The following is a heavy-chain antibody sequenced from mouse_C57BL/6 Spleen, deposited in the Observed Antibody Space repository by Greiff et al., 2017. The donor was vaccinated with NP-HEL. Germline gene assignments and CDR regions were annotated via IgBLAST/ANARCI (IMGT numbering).Heavy chain of an antibody. CDR1: GYSITSDY. V-gene: IGHV3-8*01. CDR2: ISYSGST. CDR3: ARSVYYDYDGWYFDV. J-gene: IGHJ1*03. D-gene: IGHD2-4*01. Sequence: EVKLMESGPGLAKPSQTLSLTCSVTGYSITSDYWNWIRKFPGNKLEYMGYISYSGSTYYNPSLKSRISITRDTSKNQYYLQLNSVTTEDTATYYCARSVYYDYDGWYFDVWGTGTTVTVSS.